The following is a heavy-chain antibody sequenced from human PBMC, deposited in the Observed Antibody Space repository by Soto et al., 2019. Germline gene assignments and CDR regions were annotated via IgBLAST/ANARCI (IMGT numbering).Heavy chain of an antibody. V-gene: IGHV3-30*18. J-gene: IGHJ4*02. D-gene: IGHD2-21*02. CDR1: GFTFSSYG. Sequence: QVQLVESGGGVVQPGRSLRLSCAASGFTFSSYGMHWVRQAPGKGLEWVAVISYDGSNKYYADSVKGRFTISRDNSKNELYLQMNSLRAEDTAVYYCAKDPFGGNSENCFDYWGQGTLVTVSS. CDR2: ISYDGSNK. CDR3: AKDPFGGNSENCFDY.